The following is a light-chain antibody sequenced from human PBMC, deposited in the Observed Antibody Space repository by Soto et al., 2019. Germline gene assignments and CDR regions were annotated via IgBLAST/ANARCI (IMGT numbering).Light chain of an antibody. CDR2: KAS. Sequence: DIQMTQSPSTLSASVGDRVTITCRASQSISSWLAWYQQKPGKAPKLLIYKASSLESGVPSRFSGSGSGTXXXXXXXSLQXDDXXXXXXXQYNSLYTFGQGTKLEIK. J-gene: IGKJ2*01. CDR1: QSISSW. CDR3: XQYNSLYT. V-gene: IGKV1-5*03.